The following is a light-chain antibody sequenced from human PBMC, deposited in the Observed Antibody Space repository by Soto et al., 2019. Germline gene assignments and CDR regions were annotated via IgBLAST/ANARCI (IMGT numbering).Light chain of an antibody. J-gene: IGKJ1*01. CDR1: QSIGSN. CDR3: QQYNYWAPWT. Sequence: ETVMTQSPATLSVSPGERATLSCRASQSIGSNLAWYQQRPGQAPRLLIYGASTRATGIPARFSGSGSGTEFTLTISSLQSEDLAVYYCQQYNYWAPWTFGQGTTVEIK. V-gene: IGKV3-15*01. CDR2: GAS.